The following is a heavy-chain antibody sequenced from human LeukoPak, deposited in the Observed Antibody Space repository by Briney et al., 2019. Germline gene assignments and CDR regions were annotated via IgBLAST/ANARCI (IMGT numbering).Heavy chain of an antibody. D-gene: IGHD6-13*01. J-gene: IGHJ4*02. CDR2: MYTSGST. CDR1: GGSISSYY. V-gene: IGHV4-4*07. CDR3: ATYDQQLAFDN. Sequence: KPSETLSLTCTVSGGSISSYYWSWIRQPPGKGLEWIGRMYTSGSTNYNPSLKSRVTMSIDTSKKQFSLRLHSVTAADTAVYYCATYDQQLAFDNWGQGTLVTVSS.